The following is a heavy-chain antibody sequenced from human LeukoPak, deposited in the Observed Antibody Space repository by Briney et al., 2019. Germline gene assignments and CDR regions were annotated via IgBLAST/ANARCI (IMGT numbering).Heavy chain of an antibody. CDR2: IVVGSGNT. CDR3: AADPGKPDAFDI. D-gene: IGHD1-1*01. J-gene: IGHJ3*02. CDR1: GFTFTSSA. Sequence: SVKVSCKASGFTFTSSAMQWVRQARGQRLEWIGWIVVGSGNTNYAQKFQERVTITRDMSTSTAYMELSSLRSEDTAVYYCAADPGKPDAFDIWGQGTMVTVST. V-gene: IGHV1-58*02.